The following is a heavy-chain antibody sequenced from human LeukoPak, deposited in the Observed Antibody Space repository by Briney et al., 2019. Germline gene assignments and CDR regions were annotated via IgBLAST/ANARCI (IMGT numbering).Heavy chain of an antibody. CDR3: ARDGGSSWSTRNDAFDI. V-gene: IGHV4-4*07. J-gene: IGHJ3*02. CDR2: IYTSGST. Sequence: SETLSLTCTVSGGSISSYYWSWIRQPAGKGLEWIGRIYTSGSTNYNPALKSRVTMSVDTSKNQFSLKLSSVTAADTAVYYCARDGGSSWSTRNDAFDIWGQGTMVTVSS. D-gene: IGHD6-13*01. CDR1: GGSISSYY.